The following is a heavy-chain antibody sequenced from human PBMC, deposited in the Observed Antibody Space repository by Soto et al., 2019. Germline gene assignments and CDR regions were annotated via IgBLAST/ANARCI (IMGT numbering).Heavy chain of an antibody. CDR2: IWYDGSNK. Sequence: QVQLVESGGGVVQPGRSLRLSCVASGFIFSSYGMHWVRQAPGKGLDWVAVIWYDGSNKYYADSVKGRVTISRDNSKNTLYLQMNSLRAEDTAVYYCARGPGAHEYLLDFWGQGTLVTVSS. V-gene: IGHV3-33*01. CDR1: GFIFSSYG. CDR3: ARGPGAHEYLLDF. J-gene: IGHJ4*02. D-gene: IGHD7-27*01.